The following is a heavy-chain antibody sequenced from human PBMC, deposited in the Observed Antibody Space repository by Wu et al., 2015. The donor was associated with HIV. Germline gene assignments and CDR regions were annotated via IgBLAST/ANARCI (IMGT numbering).Heavy chain of an antibody. CDR3: ARGYEQWLVYSGLWFDP. CDR1: GYTFTSYD. CDR2: MNPNSGNT. Sequence: QVQLVQSGAEVKKPGASVKVSCKASGYTFTSYDINWVRQATGQGLEWMGWMNPNSGNTGYAQKFQGRVTMTRNTSISTAYMELSSLRSEDTAVYYCARGYEQWLVYSGLWFDPWGQGTLVTVSS. J-gene: IGHJ5*02. V-gene: IGHV1-8*01. D-gene: IGHD6-19*01.